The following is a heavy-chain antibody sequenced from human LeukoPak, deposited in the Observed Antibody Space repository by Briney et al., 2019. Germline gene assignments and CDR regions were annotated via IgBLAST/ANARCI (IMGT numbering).Heavy chain of an antibody. CDR1: GYSFTSYW. D-gene: IGHD3-22*01. Sequence: GESLKISCKGSGYSFTSYWIGWVRQMPGKGLEWMGIIYPGDSDTTYSPSFQGQVTISADKSIGTAYLQWSSLKASDTAMYYCARRGYDSSGYRDAFDIWGQGTMVTVSS. CDR2: IYPGDSDT. CDR3: ARRGYDSSGYRDAFDI. V-gene: IGHV5-51*01. J-gene: IGHJ3*02.